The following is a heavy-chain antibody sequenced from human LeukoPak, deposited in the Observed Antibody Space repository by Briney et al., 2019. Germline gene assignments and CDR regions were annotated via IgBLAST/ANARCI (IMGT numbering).Heavy chain of an antibody. V-gene: IGHV3-11*06. CDR3: ARVRYSYTNNWFDP. Sequence: LSLTCAVYGGSFSDYYWTWIRQPPGKGLEWVSSISSSSSYIYYADSVKGRFTISRDNAKNSLYLQMNSLRAEDTAVYYCARVRYSYTNNWFDPWGQGALVTVSS. D-gene: IGHD5-18*01. J-gene: IGHJ5*02. CDR2: ISSSSSYI. CDR1: GGSFSDYY.